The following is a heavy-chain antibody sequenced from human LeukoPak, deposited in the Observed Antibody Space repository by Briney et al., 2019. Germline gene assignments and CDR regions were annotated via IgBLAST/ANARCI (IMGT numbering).Heavy chain of an antibody. CDR1: GFTFSSHA. J-gene: IGHJ4*02. V-gene: IGHV3-23*01. CDR2: ISGSGGST. D-gene: IGHD5-18*01. Sequence: GGSLRLSCAASGFTFSSHAMSWVRQAPGKGLEWVSAISGSGGSTYYADSVKGRFTISRDNSKNTLYLQMNSLRAEDTAVYYCAQRGYSYGYFDYWGQGTLVTVSS. CDR3: AQRGYSYGYFDY.